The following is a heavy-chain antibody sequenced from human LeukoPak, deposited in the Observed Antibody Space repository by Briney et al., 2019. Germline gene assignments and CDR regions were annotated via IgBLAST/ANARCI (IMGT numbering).Heavy chain of an antibody. Sequence: PGGSLRLSCVASGFSCNFLHMNWVRQAPGKGLEWVSSISGDSYDIYYADSVKGRFTISRDNAKNSLFLQMNSLGVEDTAVYFCETRSVMDVWGQGTTVTVSS. CDR1: GFSCNFLH. V-gene: IGHV3-21*01. J-gene: IGHJ6*02. CDR3: ETRSVMDV. CDR2: ISGDSYDI.